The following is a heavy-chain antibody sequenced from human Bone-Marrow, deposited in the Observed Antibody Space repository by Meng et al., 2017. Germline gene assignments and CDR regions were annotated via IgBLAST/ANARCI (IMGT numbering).Heavy chain of an antibody. D-gene: IGHD3-10*01. CDR2: IGGSGGGI. CDR3: ARAVVVIEEAYYYGSGSFGGVDY. Sequence: GGSLRLSCAASGFTFSRHAMNWVRQAPGKGLEWVSVIGGSGGGIHYADSVKGRFTISRDNSKNTLYLQMNSLRAEDTAVYYCARAVVVIEEAYYYGSGSFGGVDYWGQGTLVTVSS. J-gene: IGHJ4*02. V-gene: IGHV3-23*01. CDR1: GFTFSRHA.